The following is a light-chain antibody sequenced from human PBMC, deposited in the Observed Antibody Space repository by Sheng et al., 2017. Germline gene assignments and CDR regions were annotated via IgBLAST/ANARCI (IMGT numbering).Light chain of an antibody. J-gene: IGLJ2*01. V-gene: IGLV2-11*01. Sequence: QSALTQPRSVSGSPGRSVIISCTGTSSDIGGYNFVSWYQQHPGKAPKLVIYDVNKRPSGVPHRFSGSKSANTASLTISGLQGDDEADYYCCSYADSKILFGGGTKLTVL. CDR1: SSDIGGYNF. CDR3: CSYADSKIL. CDR2: DVN.